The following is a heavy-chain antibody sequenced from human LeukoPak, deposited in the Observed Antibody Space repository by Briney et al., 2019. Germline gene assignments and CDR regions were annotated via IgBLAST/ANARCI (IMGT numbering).Heavy chain of an antibody. D-gene: IGHD3-9*01. CDR2: IYYSGST. CDR1: GGSISSGSYY. CDR3: ARDPSYDILTGYYRDY. J-gene: IGHJ4*02. Sequence: SETLSLTCTVSGGSISSGSYYWSWIRQPAGKGLEWIGRIYYSGSTYYNPSLKSRVTISVDTSKNQFSLKLSSVTAADTAVYYCARDPSYDILTGYYRDYWGQGTLVTVSS. V-gene: IGHV4-39*02.